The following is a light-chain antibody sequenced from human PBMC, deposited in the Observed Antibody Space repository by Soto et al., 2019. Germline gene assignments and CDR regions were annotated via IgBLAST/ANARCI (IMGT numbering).Light chain of an antibody. J-gene: IGKJ4*01. CDR2: DSS. V-gene: IGKV3D-15*01. Sequence: IVMTQSPATLSVSPGERVTLSGRASANVGTNVAWYQQKPGQAPRLLIYDSSTRATGIPDTFSGSGSMTDFTLTISSLHTEESAVYYCQQYNNWGLSFGGGTKVEI. CDR1: ANVGTN. CDR3: QQYNNWGLS.